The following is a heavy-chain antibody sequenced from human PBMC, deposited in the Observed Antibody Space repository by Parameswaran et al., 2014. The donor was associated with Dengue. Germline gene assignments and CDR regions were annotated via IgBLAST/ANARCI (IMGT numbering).Heavy chain of an antibody. J-gene: IGHJ6*02. CDR3: ARDRNYDILTGYYYYYYGMDV. D-gene: IGHD3-9*01. V-gene: IGHV1-2*02. Sequence: WVRQAPGQGLEWMGWINPNSGGTNYAQKFQGRVTMTRDTSISTAYMELSRLRSDDTAVYYCARDRNYDILTGYYYYYYGMDVWGQGTTVTVSS. CDR2: INPNSGGT.